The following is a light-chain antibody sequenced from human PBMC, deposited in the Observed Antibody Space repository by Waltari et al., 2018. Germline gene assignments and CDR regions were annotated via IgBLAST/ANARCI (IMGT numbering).Light chain of an antibody. CDR3: QQYYSMPLT. J-gene: IGKJ3*01. Sequence: DIVMTQSPDSLAVSLGERVSINCKSSQSVFYSSNNKNYLAWYQQKPGQPPKLLMYWASSREFGVPKRFSASGSGTDFTLTISSLEADDVAIYYCQQYYSMPLTFGPGT. V-gene: IGKV4-1*01. CDR2: WAS. CDR1: QSVFYSSNNKNY.